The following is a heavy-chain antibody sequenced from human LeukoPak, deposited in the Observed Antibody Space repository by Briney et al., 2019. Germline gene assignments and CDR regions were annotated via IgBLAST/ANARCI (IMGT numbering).Heavy chain of an antibody. D-gene: IGHD3-10*01. CDR1: GGSINSHY. V-gene: IGHV4-59*11. CDR2: IFNTGNT. Sequence: SETLSLTCSVSGGSINSHYWSWIRQPPGKRLEWIGYIFNTGNTNYNPSLASRVTISVATSRAQFFLRLSPVTAADTAIYYCASRPADTTWYGVFDYWSQGTLVTVSS. J-gene: IGHJ4*02. CDR3: ASRPADTTWYGVFDY.